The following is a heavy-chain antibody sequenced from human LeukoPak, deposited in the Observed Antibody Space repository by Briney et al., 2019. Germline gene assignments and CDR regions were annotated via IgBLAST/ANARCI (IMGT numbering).Heavy chain of an antibody. CDR2: ISYDGSNK. CDR3: AAREVDTAMVAY. J-gene: IGHJ4*02. D-gene: IGHD5-18*01. V-gene: IGHV3-30*03. CDR1: GFTFSSYG. Sequence: GGSLRLSCAASGFTFSSYGMHWVRQAPGKGLEWVAVISYDGSNKYYADSVKGRFTISRDNSKNTLYLQMNSLRAEDTAVYYCAAREVDTAMVAYWGQGTLVTVSS.